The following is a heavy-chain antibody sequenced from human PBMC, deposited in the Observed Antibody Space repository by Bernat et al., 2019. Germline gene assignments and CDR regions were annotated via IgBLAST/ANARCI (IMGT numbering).Heavy chain of an antibody. J-gene: IGHJ4*02. V-gene: IGHV3-66*01. CDR2: IYSGGST. D-gene: IGHD3-3*01. Sequence: EVQLVESGGGLVQPGGSLRLSCAASGFTVSSNYMSWVRQAPGKGLEWVSVIYSGGSTYYADSVKGRFTISRDNSKNTLYLQMNSLRAEDTAVYYCAREGNSNYDFWSGYSENYFDYWGQGTLVTVSS. CDR1: GFTVSSNY. CDR3: AREGNSNYDFWSGYSENYFDY.